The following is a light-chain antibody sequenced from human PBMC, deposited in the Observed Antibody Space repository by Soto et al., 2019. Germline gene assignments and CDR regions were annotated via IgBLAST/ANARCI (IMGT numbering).Light chain of an antibody. CDR3: QQYYSYPFT. J-gene: IGKJ4*01. CDR1: QGISSY. Sequence: IQMTQSPSTLSASVGERVTITCRASQGISSYLAWYQQKPGKAPKLLIYAASTLQSGVPSRFSGSGSGTDFTLTISCLQSEDFATYYCQQYYSYPFTFGGGTKVDIK. V-gene: IGKV1-8*01. CDR2: AAS.